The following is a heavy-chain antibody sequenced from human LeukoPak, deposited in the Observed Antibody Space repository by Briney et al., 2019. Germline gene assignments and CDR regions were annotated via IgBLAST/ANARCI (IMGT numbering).Heavy chain of an antibody. CDR2: IYHSGST. CDR3: ARSSYYYDSSGRAQLDY. CDR1: GYSISSGYY. J-gene: IGHJ4*02. Sequence: SETLSLTCTVSGYSISSGYYWGWIRQPPGKGLEWIGSIYHSGSTNYNPSLKSRVTMSVDTSKNQFSLKLSSVTAADTAVYYCARSSYYYDSSGRAQLDYWGQGTLVTVSS. V-gene: IGHV4-38-2*02. D-gene: IGHD3-22*01.